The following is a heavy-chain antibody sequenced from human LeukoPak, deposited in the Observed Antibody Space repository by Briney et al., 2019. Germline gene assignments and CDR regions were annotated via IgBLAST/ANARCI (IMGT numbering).Heavy chain of an antibody. Sequence: SETLSLTCAVYGGSLSNYYWIWIRQPPGKGLERIGEINHSGRTHYNPSLKSRVTISIDTSKNQFSLKLSSVTAADTAVYYCAIEAIVGAPRGDYWGQGTLVTASS. V-gene: IGHV4-34*01. CDR3: AIEAIVGAPRGDY. CDR1: GGSLSNYY. J-gene: IGHJ4*02. D-gene: IGHD1-26*01. CDR2: INHSGRT.